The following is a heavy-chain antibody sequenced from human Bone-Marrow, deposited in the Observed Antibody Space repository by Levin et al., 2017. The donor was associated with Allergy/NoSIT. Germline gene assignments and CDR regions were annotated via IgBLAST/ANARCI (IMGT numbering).Heavy chain of an antibody. CDR2: IIFTFGLT. J-gene: IGHJ4*02. V-gene: IGHV1-69*04. Sequence: SVKVSCKASGGTLNNYGINWVRQAPGQGLEWMGKIIFTFGLTNYAQKFQGRVTITADTSTSTAYMELSSLTSEDTAVYYCARDQKLNPDYWGQGTLVTVSS. CDR1: GGTLNNYG. CDR3: ARDQKLNPDY. D-gene: IGHD5-24*01.